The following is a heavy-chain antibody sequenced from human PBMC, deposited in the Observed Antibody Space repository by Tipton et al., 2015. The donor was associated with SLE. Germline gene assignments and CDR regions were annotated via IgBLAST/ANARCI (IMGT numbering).Heavy chain of an antibody. CDR2: IYYSGTT. D-gene: IGHD6-13*01. CDR1: GGSISSYY. Sequence: TLSLTCTVSGGSISSYYWNWIRQPPGKGLEWIGYIYYSGTTNYNPSLKSRVTISVDTSKNQFSLRLSSVTAADTAVYYCAREYSSSSLWGSHYYMDVWGKGTTVTVSS. CDR3: AREYSSSSLWGSHYYMDV. J-gene: IGHJ6*03. V-gene: IGHV4-59*01.